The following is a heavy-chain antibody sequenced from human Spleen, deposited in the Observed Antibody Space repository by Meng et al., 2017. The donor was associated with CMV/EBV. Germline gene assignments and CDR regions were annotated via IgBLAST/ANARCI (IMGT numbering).Heavy chain of an antibody. CDR1: GYTFTSYG. J-gene: IGHJ4*02. V-gene: IGHV1-18*01. D-gene: IGHD6-13*01. Sequence: ASVKVSCKASGYTFTSYGISWVRQAPGQGLEWVGWNSAYNGNTNYAQKLQGRVTMTTDTSTSTAYMELRSLRSDDTAVYYCARGWDGIAAAGTYFYYWGQGTLVTVSS. CDR3: ARGWDGIAAAGTYFYY. CDR2: NSAYNGNT.